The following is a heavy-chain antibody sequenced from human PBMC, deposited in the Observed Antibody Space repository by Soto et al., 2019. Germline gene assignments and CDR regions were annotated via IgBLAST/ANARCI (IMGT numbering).Heavy chain of an antibody. CDR3: ARAPGYCSGGSCYGGGSHFDY. CDR1: GFTFSSYA. CDR2: ISYDGSNK. V-gene: IGHV3-30-3*01. D-gene: IGHD2-15*01. Sequence: QVQLVESGGGVVQPGRSLRLSCAASGFTFSSYAMHWVRQAPGKRLEWVAAISYDGSNKYYADSVKGRFTISRDNSKNTLYLQMNSLRAEDRAVYYCARAPGYCSGGSCYGGGSHFDYWGQGTLVTVSS. J-gene: IGHJ4*02.